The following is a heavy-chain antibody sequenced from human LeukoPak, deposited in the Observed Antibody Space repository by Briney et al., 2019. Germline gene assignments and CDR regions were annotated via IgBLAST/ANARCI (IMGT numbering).Heavy chain of an antibody. J-gene: IGHJ4*02. CDR2: ISNDGSKK. CDR1: GFTFSSYA. Sequence: GGSLRLSCAASGFTFSSYAMHWVRQAPGKGLEWVAVISNDGSKKDYADSVKGRFTISRDNSKNTLYLQMNSLRAEDTAVYYCAREGLDYWGQGTLVTVSS. CDR3: AREGLDY. V-gene: IGHV3-30*04.